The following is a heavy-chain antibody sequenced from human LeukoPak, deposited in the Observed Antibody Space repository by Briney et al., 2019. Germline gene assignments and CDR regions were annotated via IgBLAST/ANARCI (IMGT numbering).Heavy chain of an antibody. D-gene: IGHD6-19*01. CDR1: GYTFTGYY. CDR3: ARVTSATGIAVAGTRIDYFDY. V-gene: IGHV1-2*02. CDR2: INPNSGGT. Sequence: ASVKVSCKASGYTFTGYYIHWVRQAPGQGLEWMGWINPNSGGTNYAQKFQGRVTMTRDTSISTAYMELSRLRSDDTAVYYCARVTSATGIAVAGTRIDYFDYWGQGTLVTVSS. J-gene: IGHJ4*02.